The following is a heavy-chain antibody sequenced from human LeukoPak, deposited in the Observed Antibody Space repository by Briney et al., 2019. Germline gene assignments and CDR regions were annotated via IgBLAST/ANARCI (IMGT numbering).Heavy chain of an antibody. CDR2: ISGSGGTT. Sequence: PGGSLRLSCAASGFTFYNSGMGWVRQAPGKGLGWVSAISGSGGTTYYADSVKGRFTISRDDSKNTLYLQMNSLRAEDTAVYYCAIEQWELKYWGQGTLVTVSS. CDR3: AIEQWELKY. D-gene: IGHD1-26*01. V-gene: IGHV3-23*01. CDR1: GFTFYNSG. J-gene: IGHJ4*02.